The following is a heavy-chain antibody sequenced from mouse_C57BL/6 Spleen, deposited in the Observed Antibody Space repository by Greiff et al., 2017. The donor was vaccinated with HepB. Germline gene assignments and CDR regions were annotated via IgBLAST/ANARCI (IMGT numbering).Heavy chain of an antibody. CDR1: GYTFTSYW. CDR3: ARGFITTVGEDFDY. J-gene: IGHJ2*01. Sequence: QVQLQQPGAELVRPGSSVKLSCKASGYTFTSYWMHWVKQRPIQGLEWIGNIDPSDSETHYNQKFKDKATLTVDKSSSKAYMQLSSLTSEDSAVYYCARGFITTVGEDFDYWGQGTTLTVSS. CDR2: IDPSDSET. V-gene: IGHV1-52*01. D-gene: IGHD1-1*01.